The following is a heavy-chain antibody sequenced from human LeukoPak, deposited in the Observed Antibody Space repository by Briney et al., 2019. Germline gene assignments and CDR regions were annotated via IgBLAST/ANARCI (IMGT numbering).Heavy chain of an antibody. J-gene: IGHJ5*02. CDR1: GGSISSSDYY. V-gene: IGHV4-39*07. D-gene: IGHD1-14*01. Sequence: PSETLSLTCTVSGGSISSSDYYWGWIRQPPGKGLEWIGSIYHSGNTYYSPSLKSRVTISLDTSRNQFSLKLNSVTAADTAVYYCARDRDKSRYNWFDPWGQGTLVTVAS. CDR3: ARDRDKSRYNWFDP. CDR2: IYHSGNT.